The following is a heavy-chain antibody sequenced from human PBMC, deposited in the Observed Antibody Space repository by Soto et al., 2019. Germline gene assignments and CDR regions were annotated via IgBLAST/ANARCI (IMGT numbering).Heavy chain of an antibody. CDR2: IHPGESET. D-gene: IGHD4-4*01. J-gene: IGHJ6*01. Sequence: GESLKISCKSYVYSFTTYWIAWLRQMPGKGLEWMGSIHPGESETRYSPSFQCQVTISADRSLTTAYLQWSSLKASDTAMYYCARHEATYRNSHGIDVWVQGPTVYVSS. CDR3: ARHEATYRNSHGIDV. V-gene: IGHV5-51*01. CDR1: VYSFTTYW.